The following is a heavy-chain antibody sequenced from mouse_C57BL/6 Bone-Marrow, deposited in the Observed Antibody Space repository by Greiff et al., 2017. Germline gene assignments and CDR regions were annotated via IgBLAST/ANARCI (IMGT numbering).Heavy chain of an antibody. V-gene: IGHV5-6*02. J-gene: IGHJ1*03. Sequence: DVMLVESGGDLVKPGGSLKLSCAASGFNFSSYGMSWVRQTPDKRLEWVATISSGGSYTYYPDSVKGRFTISRDNAKNTLYLQMSSLKSEDTAMYYCARQITTVVAIWYFDVWGTGTTVTVSS. CDR1: GFNFSSYG. D-gene: IGHD1-1*01. CDR2: ISSGGSYT. CDR3: ARQITTVVAIWYFDV.